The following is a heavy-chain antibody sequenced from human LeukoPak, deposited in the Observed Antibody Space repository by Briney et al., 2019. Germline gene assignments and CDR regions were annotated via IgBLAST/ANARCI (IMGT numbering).Heavy chain of an antibody. CDR2: IYTSGST. J-gene: IGHJ6*03. CDR1: GGSISSGSYY. V-gene: IGHV4-61*02. CDR3: ARCGQQPYGSGITFYYYYYYMDV. Sequence: NPSETLSLTCTVSGGSISSGSYYWSWIRQPAGKGLEWIGRIYTSGSTNYNPSLKSRVTISVDTSKNQFSLKLSSVTAADTAVYYCARCGQQPYGSGITFYYYYYYMDVWGKGTTVTVSS. D-gene: IGHD3-10*01.